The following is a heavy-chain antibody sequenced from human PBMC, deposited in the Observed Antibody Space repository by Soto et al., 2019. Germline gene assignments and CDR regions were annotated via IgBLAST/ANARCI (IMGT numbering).Heavy chain of an antibody. J-gene: IGHJ4*02. Sequence: GGSLRLSCAASGFTFSDYYRSWIRQAPGKGLEWVSYISSSGSTIYYADSVKGRFTISRDNAKNSLYLQMNSLRAEDTAVYYCARDSTIRYFDWSHIHWGQGTLVTVYS. D-gene: IGHD3-9*01. V-gene: IGHV3-11*01. CDR1: GFTFSDYY. CDR3: ARDSTIRYFDWSHIH. CDR2: ISSSGSTI.